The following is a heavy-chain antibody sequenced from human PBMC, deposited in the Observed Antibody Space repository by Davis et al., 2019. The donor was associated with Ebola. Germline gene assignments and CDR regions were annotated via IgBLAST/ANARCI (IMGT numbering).Heavy chain of an antibody. CDR1: GYTFTSYG. CDR2: ISAYNGNT. Sequence: ASVKVSCKASGYTFTSYGISWVRQAPGQGLEWMGWISAYNGNTNYAQKLQGRVTMTTDTSTSTAYMELRSLRSDDTAVYYCASARVKYSSGSFDYWGQGTLVTVSS. D-gene: IGHD6-19*01. CDR3: ASARVKYSSGSFDY. V-gene: IGHV1-18*01. J-gene: IGHJ4*02.